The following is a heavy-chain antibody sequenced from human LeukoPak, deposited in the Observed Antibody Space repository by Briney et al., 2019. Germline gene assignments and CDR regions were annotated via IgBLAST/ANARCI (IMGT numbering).Heavy chain of an antibody. CDR3: ARDTSIVVVPAATFDWFDP. V-gene: IGHV3-21*01. J-gene: IGHJ5*02. Sequence: GGSLLLSCAASGFPFSSYSMNWVRQAPGKGLEWVSSISSSSSYIYYADSVKGRFTISRNNAKNSLYLQMNSLRAEDTAVYYCARDTSIVVVPAATFDWFDPWGQGTLVTASS. D-gene: IGHD2-2*01. CDR2: ISSSSSYI. CDR1: GFPFSSYS.